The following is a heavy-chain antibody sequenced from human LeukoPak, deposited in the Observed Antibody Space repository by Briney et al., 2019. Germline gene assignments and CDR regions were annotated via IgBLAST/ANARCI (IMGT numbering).Heavy chain of an antibody. CDR1: GGSISSGGYY. Sequence: SETLSLTCTVSGGSISSGGYYWSWIRQHPGKGLEWIGYIYYSGSTYYNPSLKSRVTISVDTSKNQFSLKLSSVTAADTAVYYCARGPMVRGVYYFDPWGRGTLVTVSS. J-gene: IGHJ5*02. V-gene: IGHV4-31*03. CDR3: ARGPMVRGVYYFDP. CDR2: IYYSGST. D-gene: IGHD3-10*01.